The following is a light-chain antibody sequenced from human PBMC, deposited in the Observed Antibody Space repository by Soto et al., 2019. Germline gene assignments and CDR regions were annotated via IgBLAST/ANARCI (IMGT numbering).Light chain of an antibody. CDR3: NSYKSDSTGV. V-gene: IGLV2-14*01. Sequence: QSALTQPASVSGSPGQSITISCTGTSSDVGGYNYVSWYQQHPGKAPKLMIYEVSNRPSGVSNRFSGSKSGNTASLTISGLQAEDDADYFCNSYKSDSTGVLGTGTKVTVL. CDR1: SSDVGGYNY. CDR2: EVS. J-gene: IGLJ1*01.